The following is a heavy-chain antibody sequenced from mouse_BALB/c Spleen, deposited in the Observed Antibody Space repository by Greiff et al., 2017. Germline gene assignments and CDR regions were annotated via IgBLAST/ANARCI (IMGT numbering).Heavy chain of an antibody. CDR2: IYPGNSDT. CDR3: TYYDYDGTGAMDY. CDR1: GYTFTSYW. D-gene: IGHD2-4*01. J-gene: IGHJ4*01. Sequence: EVKVVESGTVLARPGASVKMSCKASGYTFTSYWMHWVKQRPGQGLEWIGAIYPGNSDTSYNQKFKGKAKLTAVTSTSTAYMELSSLTNEDSAVYYCTYYDYDGTGAMDYWGQGTSVTVSS. V-gene: IGHV1-5*01.